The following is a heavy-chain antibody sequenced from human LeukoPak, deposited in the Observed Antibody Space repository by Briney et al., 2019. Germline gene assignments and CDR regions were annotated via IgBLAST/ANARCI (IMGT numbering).Heavy chain of an antibody. V-gene: IGHV3-30-3*01. J-gene: IGHJ4*02. CDR2: ISYDGSNK. D-gene: IGHD3-22*01. CDR3: ASNFMDYSSGYYGDLGGPDY. Sequence: PGRSLRLSCAASGFTFSSYAMHWVRQAPGKGLEWVAVISYDGSNKYYADSVKGRFTISRDNSKNTLYLQMNSLRAEDTAVYYCASNFMDYSSGYYGDLGGPDYWGQGTLVTVSS. CDR1: GFTFSSYA.